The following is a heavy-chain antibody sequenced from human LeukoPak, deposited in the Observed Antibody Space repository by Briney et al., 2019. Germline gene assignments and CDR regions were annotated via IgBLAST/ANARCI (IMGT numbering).Heavy chain of an antibody. CDR1: GGSINNGNPF. J-gene: IGHJ4*02. CDR2: IFTSGST. D-gene: IGHD6-25*01. CDR3: ACSEGDF. V-gene: IGHV4-61*02. Sequence: SETLSLTCTVSGGSINNGNPFWTWIRQPAGKGLEWIGRIFTSGSTNYNPSLKSRLTMSIDTSKNQFSLKSSSVTAADTAMYFCACSEGDFWGQGALVTVSS.